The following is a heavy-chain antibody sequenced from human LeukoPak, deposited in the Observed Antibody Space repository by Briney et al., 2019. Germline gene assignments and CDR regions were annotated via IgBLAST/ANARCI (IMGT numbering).Heavy chain of an antibody. D-gene: IGHD5-18*01. V-gene: IGHV3-7*01. Sequence: GGSLRLSCAASGFTFKGYWMSWVRQAPGKGLEWVANIQQDGSEKKYVDTVKGRFTISRDNAKNSLYLQMDSLRAEDTAVYYCVRLRYTYGKNFDCWGQGTLVTVSS. CDR3: VRLRYTYGKNFDC. CDR1: GFTFKGYW. J-gene: IGHJ4*02. CDR2: IQQDGSEK.